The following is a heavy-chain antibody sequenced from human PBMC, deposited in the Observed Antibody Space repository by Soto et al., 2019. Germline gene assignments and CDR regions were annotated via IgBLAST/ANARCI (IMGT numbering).Heavy chain of an antibody. CDR2: ISGSGGGA. V-gene: IGHV3-23*01. J-gene: IGHJ4*02. CDR3: AKEGASSWYFFDY. D-gene: IGHD6-13*01. Sequence: EVQLLESGENLVQPGGSLRLSCAASGFTFSNYAMNWVRQPPGKGLEWVSTISGSGGGAYYADSVKGRFTISRDNSKNTLYLQMNSLRGEDTAVYYCAKEGASSWYFFDYWCQGTLVTVSS. CDR1: GFTFSNYA.